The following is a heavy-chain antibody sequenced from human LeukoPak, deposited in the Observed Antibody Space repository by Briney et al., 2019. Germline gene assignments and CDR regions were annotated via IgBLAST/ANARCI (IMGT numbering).Heavy chain of an antibody. CDR3: ATPLDYYDTSGYHQGGD. V-gene: IGHV3-7*03. J-gene: IGHJ4*02. Sequence: PGGSLRLSCAASGFTFSSYWKTWVRQAPGKGLEWVANIKQDGSKKNYVDSVKGRFTISRDNAKNSLYLQMNSLRAEDTAVYYCATPLDYYDTSGYHQGGDWGQGTLVTVSS. CDR2: IKQDGSKK. D-gene: IGHD3-22*01. CDR1: GFTFSSYW.